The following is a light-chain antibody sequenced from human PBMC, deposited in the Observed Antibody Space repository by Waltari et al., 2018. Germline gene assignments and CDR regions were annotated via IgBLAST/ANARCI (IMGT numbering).Light chain of an antibody. J-gene: IGLJ3*02. CDR3: QSADDSGDHVL. CDR2: RNP. Sequence: SSDLTQPPSMSVSPGQTAAITCSGDRLADKYVYWFQQKSGQAPVAVIRRNPGRPPGIPERFSGSDSGTTNTLLISGVQPDDEADYYCQSADDSGDHVLFGGGTKLTVL. V-gene: IGLV3-25*03. CDR1: RLADKY.